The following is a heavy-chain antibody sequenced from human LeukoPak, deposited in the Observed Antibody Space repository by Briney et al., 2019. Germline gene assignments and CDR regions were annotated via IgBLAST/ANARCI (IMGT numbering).Heavy chain of an antibody. CDR3: ARTDIVVVPSAKGFDY. CDR1: GYTFTGYY. Sequence: ASVKVSCKASGYTFTGYYMHWVRQAPGQGLEWMGWINPNSGGTNHAQKFQGRVTMTRDTSITTAYMELSRLRSDDTAVYYCARTDIVVVPSAKGFDYCGQGTLVTVSS. J-gene: IGHJ4*02. V-gene: IGHV1-2*02. CDR2: INPNSGGT. D-gene: IGHD2-2*01.